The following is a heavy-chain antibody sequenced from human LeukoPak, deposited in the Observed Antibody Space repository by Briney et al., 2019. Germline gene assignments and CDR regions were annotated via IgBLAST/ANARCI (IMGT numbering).Heavy chain of an antibody. V-gene: IGHV5-51*01. Sequence: GESLKISCQGSGYSFTSYWIGWVRQLPGKGLEWMGIIYPGDSDTRYSPSFQGQVTISADKSTSTAYLQWSSLKASGTAMYYCARGSEDYYFDYWGQGTLVTVSS. CDR3: ARGSEDYYFDY. CDR1: GYSFTSYW. J-gene: IGHJ4*02. D-gene: IGHD3-10*01. CDR2: IYPGDSDT.